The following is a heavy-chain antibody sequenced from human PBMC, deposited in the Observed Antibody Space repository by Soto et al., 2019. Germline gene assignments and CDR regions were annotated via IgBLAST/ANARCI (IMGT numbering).Heavy chain of an antibody. Sequence: GGSLRLSCAASGFIFSHYYMGWIRQAPGKGLEWVSYITPTSGQINYADSAKGRFTISRENDRNSLYLKMKSLQADETAMYYCARLPYSAYNRHFDYWGEGTLVTVSS. CDR1: GFIFSHYY. CDR2: ITPTSGQI. V-gene: IGHV3-11*03. CDR3: ARLPYSAYNRHFDY. D-gene: IGHD4-4*01. J-gene: IGHJ4*02.